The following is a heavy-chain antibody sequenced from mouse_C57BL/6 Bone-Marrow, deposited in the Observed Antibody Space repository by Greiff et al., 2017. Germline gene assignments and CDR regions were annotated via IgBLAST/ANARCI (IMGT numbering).Heavy chain of an antibody. CDR3: ARNYSNYFYAMDY. J-gene: IGHJ4*01. V-gene: IGHV1-64*01. CDR2: IHPNSGST. D-gene: IGHD2-5*01. Sequence: QVQLQQPGAELVKPGASVKLSCKASGYTFTSYWMHWVKQRPGQGLEWIGMIHPNSGSTNYNEKFKSKATLTVDKSSSTAYMQLSSLTSEDSAVYDCARNYSNYFYAMDYWGQGTSVTVAS. CDR1: GYTFTSYW.